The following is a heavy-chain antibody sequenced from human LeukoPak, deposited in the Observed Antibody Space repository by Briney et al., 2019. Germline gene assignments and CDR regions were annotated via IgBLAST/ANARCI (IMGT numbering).Heavy chain of an antibody. D-gene: IGHD6-13*01. CDR3: VRGVSISSSWYNDI. Sequence: GGSLRLSCAASGFTFSDYYMSWIRQAPGKGLAWLSYISRGGSTTYYVDSVRGRFTISRDNAKNSLYLQMNSLRAEDTAVYHCVRGVSISSSWYNDIWGQGTMVIVSS. CDR2: ISRGGSTT. CDR1: GFTFSDYY. J-gene: IGHJ3*02. V-gene: IGHV3-11*01.